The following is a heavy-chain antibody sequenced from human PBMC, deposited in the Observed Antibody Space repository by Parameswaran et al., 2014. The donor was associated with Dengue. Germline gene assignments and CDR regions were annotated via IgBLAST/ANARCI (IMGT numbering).Heavy chain of an antibody. V-gene: IGHV1-18*01. J-gene: IGHJ3*02. CDR3: ARHAALVPYDVFDI. CDR2: ITAYDGNT. D-gene: IGHD5-18*01. Sequence: WVRQAPGQGLEWMGWITAYDGNTNYAQNFQGRVTMTTDTSTSTAYMQLRSLRSDDTARYYCARHAALVPYDVFDIWGQGTTVTVSS.